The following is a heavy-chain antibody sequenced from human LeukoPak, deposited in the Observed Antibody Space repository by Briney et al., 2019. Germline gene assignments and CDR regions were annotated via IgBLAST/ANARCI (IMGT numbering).Heavy chain of an antibody. CDR3: ARGRNDNGGMFFDS. V-gene: IGHV4-59*01. J-gene: IGHJ4*02. CDR1: GGSIRSCY. CDR2: ISYSGYT. Sequence: PSETLSLTCTVSGGSIRSCYWSWIRQAPGKGLEWIGFISYSGYTSYSPSLKSRVAISVDTSKSQFSLRLSSMTAADTAIYYCARGRNDNGGMFFDSWAQGTLVTVSS. D-gene: IGHD4-23*01.